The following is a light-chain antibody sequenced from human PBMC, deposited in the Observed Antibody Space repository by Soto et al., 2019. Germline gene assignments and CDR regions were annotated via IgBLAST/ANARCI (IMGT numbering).Light chain of an antibody. CDR1: QVIRND. CDR2: AAY. Sequence: DIQMTQSPSSLSASVGDRVTISCRASQVIRNDLGCYQQKPGKAPKRLIYAAYTLPSGVPSRFSGSGSGTEFTLTISSLQAEDFATYYCLQHYRYPRTFGQGTKVDIK. CDR3: LQHYRYPRT. V-gene: IGKV1-17*01. J-gene: IGKJ1*01.